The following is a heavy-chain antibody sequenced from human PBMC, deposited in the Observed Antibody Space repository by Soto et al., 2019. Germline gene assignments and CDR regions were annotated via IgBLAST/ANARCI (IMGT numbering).Heavy chain of an antibody. V-gene: IGHV4-31*03. Sequence: PSETLSLTCTVSGGSISSGGHYWSWIRQHPGKGLEWIGYIYYSGSTYYNPSLKSRVTISVDTSKNQFSLKLSSVAAADTAVYYCARDVSNDFWSGYSDYGMDVWGQGTTVT. CDR1: GGSISSGGHY. CDR3: ARDVSNDFWSGYSDYGMDV. D-gene: IGHD3-3*01. J-gene: IGHJ6*02. CDR2: IYYSGST.